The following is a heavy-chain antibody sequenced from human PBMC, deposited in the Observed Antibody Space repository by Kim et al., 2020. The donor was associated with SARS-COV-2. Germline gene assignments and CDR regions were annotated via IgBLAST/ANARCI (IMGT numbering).Heavy chain of an antibody. V-gene: IGHV4-59*08. D-gene: IGHD3-3*01. CDR1: GGSISSYY. J-gene: IGHJ3*02. CDR3: ARHLRFLEWLPNAFDI. Sequence: SETLSLTCTVSGGSISSYYWSWIRQPPGKGLEWIGYIYYSGSTNYNPSLKSRVTISVDTSKNQFSLKLSSVTAADTAVYYCARHLRFLEWLPNAFDIWGQGTMVTVSS. CDR2: IYYSGST.